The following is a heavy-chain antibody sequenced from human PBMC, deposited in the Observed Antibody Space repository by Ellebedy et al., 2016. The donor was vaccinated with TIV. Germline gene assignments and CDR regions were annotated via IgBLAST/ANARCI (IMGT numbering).Heavy chain of an antibody. J-gene: IGHJ4*02. D-gene: IGHD6-19*01. CDR2: INPSGGST. Sequence: AASVKVSCKASGYTFTSHYIHWMRQAPGQGLEWMGVINPSGGSTSYRQEFQGRITMARDTSTTTVYMELSSLRSEDTAVYYCARDSRHWLEEYSFDYWGQGTLVTVSS. CDR1: GYTFTSHY. V-gene: IGHV1-46*01. CDR3: ARDSRHWLEEYSFDY.